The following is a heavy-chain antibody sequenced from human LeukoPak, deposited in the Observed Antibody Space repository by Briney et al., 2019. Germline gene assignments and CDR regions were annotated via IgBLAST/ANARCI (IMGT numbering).Heavy chain of an antibody. CDR3: ARDLGSGMDV. CDR2: IKQGGGEK. J-gene: IGHJ6*02. V-gene: IGHV3-7*01. CDR1: GFTFSYYW. D-gene: IGHD2-15*01. Sequence: GGSLRLSCAASGFTFSYYWMSWVRQAPGKGLEWVANIKQGGGEKYSVDSVKGRFTISRDNAKNSLYLQMNSLRVEDTAVYYCARDLGSGMDVWGQGTTVIVSS.